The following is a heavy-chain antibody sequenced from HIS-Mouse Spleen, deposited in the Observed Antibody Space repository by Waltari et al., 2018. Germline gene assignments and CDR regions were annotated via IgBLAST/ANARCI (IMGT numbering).Heavy chain of an antibody. J-gene: IGHJ4*02. CDR1: GGSISSSSYY. CDR3: ARLPRLRGSGSNSRFYFDY. V-gene: IGHV4-39*01. D-gene: IGHD3-10*01. Sequence: QLQLQESGPGLVKPSETLSLTCTVSGGSISSSSYYWGWIRQPPGKGLEGIGRSNYSCRTYYNRSLKSRVTISVDTSKNQFSLKLGSVTAADTAVYYCARLPRLRGSGSNSRFYFDYWGQGTLVTVSS. CDR2: SNYSCRT.